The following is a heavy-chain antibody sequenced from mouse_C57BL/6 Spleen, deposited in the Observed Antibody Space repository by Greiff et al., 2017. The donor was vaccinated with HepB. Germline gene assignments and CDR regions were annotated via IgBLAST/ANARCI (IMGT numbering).Heavy chain of an antibody. V-gene: IGHV1-50*01. CDR1: GYTFTSYW. D-gene: IGHD1-1*01. J-gene: IGHJ1*03. CDR3: ARSAYGSSYWYFDV. Sequence: QVQLQQPGAELVKPGASVKLSCKASGYTFTSYWMQWVKQRPGQGLEWIGEIDPSDSYTNYNQKFKGKATLTVDTSSSTAYMQLSSLTSEDSAVYYWARSAYGSSYWYFDVWGTGTTVTVSS. CDR2: IDPSDSYT.